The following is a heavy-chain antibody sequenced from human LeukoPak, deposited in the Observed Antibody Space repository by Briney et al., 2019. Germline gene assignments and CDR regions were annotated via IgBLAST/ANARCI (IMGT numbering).Heavy chain of an antibody. CDR1: GYTFTSYG. J-gene: IGHJ1*01. Sequence: GASVKVSCKASGYTFTSYGISWVRQAPGQGLEWMGWINPNSGGTNYAQKFQGRVTMTRDTSISTAYMELSRLRSDDTAVYYCAMDPIDFWSVWGQGTLVTVSS. CDR3: AMDPIDFWSV. D-gene: IGHD3-3*01. CDR2: INPNSGGT. V-gene: IGHV1-2*02.